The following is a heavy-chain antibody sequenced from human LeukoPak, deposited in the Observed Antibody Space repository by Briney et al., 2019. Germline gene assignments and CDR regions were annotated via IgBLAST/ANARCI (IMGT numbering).Heavy chain of an antibody. CDR2: INHSGST. V-gene: IGHV4-34*01. J-gene: IGHJ6*02. Sequence: SETLSLTCTVSGGSISSYYWSWIRQPPGKGLEWIVEINHSGSTNYNPSLKSRVTISVDTSKNQFSLKLSSVTAADTAVYYCSGAEGYCSGGSCYGPYYYYYGMDVWGQGTTVTVSS. CDR3: SGAEGYCSGGSCYGPYYYYYGMDV. D-gene: IGHD2-15*01. CDR1: GGSISSYY.